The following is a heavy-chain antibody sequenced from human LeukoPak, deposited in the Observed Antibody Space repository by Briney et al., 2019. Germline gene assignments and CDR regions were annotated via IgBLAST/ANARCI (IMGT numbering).Heavy chain of an antibody. CDR3: AKDRRAVAGTFFDY. CDR2: ISCDGSNK. Sequence: GGSLRLSCAASGFTFSSYGMHWVRQAPGKGLEWVAVISCDGSNKYYADSVKGRFTISRDNSKNTLYLQMNSLRAEDTAVYYCAKDRRAVAGTFFDYWGQGTLVTVSS. V-gene: IGHV3-30*18. J-gene: IGHJ4*02. CDR1: GFTFSSYG. D-gene: IGHD6-19*01.